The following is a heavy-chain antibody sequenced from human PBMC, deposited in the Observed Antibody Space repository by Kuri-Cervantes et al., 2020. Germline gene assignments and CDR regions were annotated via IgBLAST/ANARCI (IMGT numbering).Heavy chain of an antibody. CDR1: GFGFRNYW. CDR3: AKDMGVGAAAGPFDY. CDR2: ISWNSGSI. D-gene: IGHD6-13*01. Sequence: SRKISCAASGFGFRNYWMHWVRQAPGKGLEWVSGISWNSGSIGYADSVKGRFTISRDNAKNSLYLQMNSLRAEDTALYYCAKDMGVGAAAGPFDYWGQGTLVTVSS. J-gene: IGHJ4*02. V-gene: IGHV3-9*01.